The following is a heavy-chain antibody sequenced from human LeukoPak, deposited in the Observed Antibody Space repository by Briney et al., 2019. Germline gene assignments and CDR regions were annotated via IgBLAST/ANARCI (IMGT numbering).Heavy chain of an antibody. CDR2: AYYSGST. Sequence: SETLSLTCAVYGGSFSGYYWGWIRQPPGKGLEWIGSAYYSGSTYYNPSLKSRVTISVDTSKNQFSLTLTSVTAADTAVYYCARDRGYYSRHDAFDIWGQGTMVTVSS. V-gene: IGHV4-34*01. CDR3: ARDRGYYSRHDAFDI. CDR1: GGSFSGYY. D-gene: IGHD3-22*01. J-gene: IGHJ3*02.